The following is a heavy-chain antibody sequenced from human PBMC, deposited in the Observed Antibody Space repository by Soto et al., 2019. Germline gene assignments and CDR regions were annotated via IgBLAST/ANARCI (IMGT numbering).Heavy chain of an antibody. J-gene: IGHJ6*02. Sequence: GASVKVSCKASGYTFTSYYMHWVRQAPGQGLEWMGIINPSGGSTSYAQKFQGRVTMTRDTSTSTVYMELSSLRSEDTAVYYCARDWGTGYSSGCLGHCGGGYGMDVWGQGTTVTVSS. V-gene: IGHV1-46*01. D-gene: IGHD6-19*01. CDR1: GYTFTSYY. CDR2: INPSGGST. CDR3: ARDWGTGYSSGCLGHCGGGYGMDV.